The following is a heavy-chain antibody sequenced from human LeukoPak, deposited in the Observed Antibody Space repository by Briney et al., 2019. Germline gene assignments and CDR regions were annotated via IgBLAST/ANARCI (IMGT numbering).Heavy chain of an antibody. D-gene: IGHD3-9*01. CDR1: GYSFTSYW. Sequence: GESLKISCKGSGYSFTSYWIGWVRQMPWKGLEWMGIIYPGDSDTRYSPSFQGQVTISADKSISTAYLQWSSLKASDTAMYYCARLGLRYFDWLQYYFDYWGQGTLVTVSS. J-gene: IGHJ4*02. V-gene: IGHV5-51*01. CDR2: IYPGDSDT. CDR3: ARLGLRYFDWLQYYFDY.